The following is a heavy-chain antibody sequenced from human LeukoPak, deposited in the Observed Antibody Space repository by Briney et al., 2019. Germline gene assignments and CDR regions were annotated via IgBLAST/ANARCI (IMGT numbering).Heavy chain of an antibody. D-gene: IGHD1-26*01. Sequence: GGSLRLSCAASGFYFRDHWMGWVRQAPGKRLEWVANMNIDGSEKYYADSAKGRFTISRDNARNSVYLQMNSLRVEDTAVYYCARDPVEWELLLDYWGQGTLVTVSS. CDR2: MNIDGSEK. J-gene: IGHJ4*02. V-gene: IGHV3-7*01. CDR3: ARDPVEWELLLDY. CDR1: GFYFRDHW.